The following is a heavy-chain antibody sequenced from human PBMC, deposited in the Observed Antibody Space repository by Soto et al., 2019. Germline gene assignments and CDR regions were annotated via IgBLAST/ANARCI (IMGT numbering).Heavy chain of an antibody. V-gene: IGHV5-51*01. CDR1: GYSFTSYW. J-gene: IGHJ6*02. D-gene: IGHD2-2*01. Sequence: PGESLKISCNGSGYSFTSYWIGWVRQMPGKGLEWMGIIYPGDSDTRYSPSFQGQVTISADKSISTAYLQWSSLKASDTAMYYCARGAVVVPAATIQYYYYYGMDVWGQGTTVTVSS. CDR2: IYPGDSDT. CDR3: ARGAVVVPAATIQYYYYYGMDV.